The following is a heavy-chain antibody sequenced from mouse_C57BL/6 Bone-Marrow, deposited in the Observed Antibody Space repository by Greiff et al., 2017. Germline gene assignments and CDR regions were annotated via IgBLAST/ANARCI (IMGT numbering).Heavy chain of an antibody. J-gene: IGHJ3*01. V-gene: IGHV7-1*01. Sequence: EVNVVESGGGLVQSGRSLRLSCATSGFTFSDFYMEWVRQAPGKGLEWIAASRNKANDYTTEYSASVKGRFIVSRDTSQSILYLQMNALRAEDTAIYYCARDNYGNGFAYWGQGTLVTVSA. D-gene: IGHD2-1*01. CDR3: ARDNYGNGFAY. CDR2: SRNKANDYTT. CDR1: GFTFSDFY.